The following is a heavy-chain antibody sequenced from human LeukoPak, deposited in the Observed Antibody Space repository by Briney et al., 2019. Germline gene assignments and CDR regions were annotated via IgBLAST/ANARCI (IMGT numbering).Heavy chain of an antibody. V-gene: IGHV4-59*01. CDR3: ARGQCGGDCYSEWAFDI. CDR2: IYYSGST. Sequence: WETLSLTCTVSGGSITYYYWSWIRQPPGKGLEWIGYIYYSGSTNYNPSPKSRVTISVDTSKNQFSLKLSSVTAADTAVYYCARGQCGGDCYSEWAFDIWGQGTMVTVSS. CDR1: GGSITYYY. D-gene: IGHD2-21*02. J-gene: IGHJ3*02.